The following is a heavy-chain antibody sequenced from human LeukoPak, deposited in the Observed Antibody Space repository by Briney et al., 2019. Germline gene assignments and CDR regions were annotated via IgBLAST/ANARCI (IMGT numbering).Heavy chain of an antibody. Sequence: PSETLSLTCTVSGGSISSGGYYWSWIRQHPGKGLEWIGYIYYSGSTYYNPSLKSRVTISVDTSKNQFSLKLSSVTAADTAVHYCARVFPIAAAGYFDYWGQGTLVTVSS. D-gene: IGHD6-13*01. CDR1: GGSISSGGYY. J-gene: IGHJ4*02. V-gene: IGHV4-31*03. CDR3: ARVFPIAAAGYFDY. CDR2: IYYSGST.